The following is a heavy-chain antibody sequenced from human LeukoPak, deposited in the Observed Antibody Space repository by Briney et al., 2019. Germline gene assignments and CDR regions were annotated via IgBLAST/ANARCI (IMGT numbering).Heavy chain of an antibody. CDR1: GFTFSSYG. J-gene: IGHJ1*01. CDR3: ARDAGYYYDSSLHPKNTEYFHH. CDR2: ISSDGSNK. D-gene: IGHD3-22*01. Sequence: PGGSLRLSCAASGFTFSSYGMHWVRQAPGKGLEWVAVISSDGSNKYYADSVKGRFTISRDNSKNTLYLQMNSLRAEDTAVYYCARDAGYYYDSSLHPKNTEYFHHWGQGTLVTVSS. V-gene: IGHV3-33*01.